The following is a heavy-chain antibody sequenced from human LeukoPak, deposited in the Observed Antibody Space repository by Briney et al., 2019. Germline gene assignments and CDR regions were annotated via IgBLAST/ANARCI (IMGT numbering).Heavy chain of an antibody. CDR1: SGSISSGAYY. D-gene: IGHD6-6*01. J-gene: IGHJ4*02. CDR2: IHYSGKT. V-gene: IGHV4-39*06. CDR3: ARGLIAAREYYFDS. Sequence: SETLSLTCTVSSGSISSGAYYWGWIRQPPGKGLEWIGTIHYSGKTYYNPSLKSRITISIDTSKKQFALKLSSVTAADTAVYYCARGLIAAREYYFDSWGQGTLVTVSS.